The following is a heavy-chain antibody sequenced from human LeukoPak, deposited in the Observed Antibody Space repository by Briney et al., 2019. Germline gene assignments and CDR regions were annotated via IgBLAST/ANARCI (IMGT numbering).Heavy chain of an antibody. D-gene: IGHD6-19*01. CDR3: ARAQEQWLDPLPFDY. CDR1: GYSISSGYY. CDR2: IYHSGST. V-gene: IGHV4-38-2*02. J-gene: IGHJ4*02. Sequence: SETLSLTCTVSGYSISSGYYWGWIRQPPGKGLEWIGSIYHSGSTYYNPSLKSRVTMSVDTSKNQFSLKLSSVTTADTAIYYCARAQEQWLDPLPFDYWGQGTLVTVSS.